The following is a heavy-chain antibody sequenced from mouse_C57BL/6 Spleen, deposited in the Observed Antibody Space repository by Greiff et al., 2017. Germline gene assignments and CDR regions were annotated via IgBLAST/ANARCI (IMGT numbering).Heavy chain of an antibody. CDR2: IHPNSGST. CDR1: GYTFTSYW. D-gene: IGHD2-3*01. CDR3: AIYDGYSYYFDY. V-gene: IGHV1-64*01. Sequence: QVQLQQPGAELVKPGASVKLSCKASGYTFTSYWMHWVKQRPGQGLEWIGMIHPNSGSTNYNEKFKSKATLTVDKSSSTAYMQLSSLTSEDSAVYYCAIYDGYSYYFDYWGQGTTLTVSS. J-gene: IGHJ2*01.